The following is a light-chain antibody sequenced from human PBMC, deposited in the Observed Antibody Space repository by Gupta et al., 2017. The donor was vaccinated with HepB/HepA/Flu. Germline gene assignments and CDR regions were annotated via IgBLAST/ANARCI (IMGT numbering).Light chain of an antibody. CDR3: QQDNNCPET. Sequence: EVVMTQPPSTMSVSPGERATLSCRASQRVSSNLAWYQQKPGQAPRLLIYGASSRATGIPARFSGSGSGTEFTLTISSLQSEDFAVYYCQQDNNCPETFGQGTKVEIK. J-gene: IGKJ1*01. V-gene: IGKV3-15*01. CDR1: QRVSSN. CDR2: GAS.